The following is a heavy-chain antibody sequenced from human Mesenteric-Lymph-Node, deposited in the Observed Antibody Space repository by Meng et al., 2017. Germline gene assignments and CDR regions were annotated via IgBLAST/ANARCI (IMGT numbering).Heavy chain of an antibody. V-gene: IGHV5-51*01. Sequence: GGSLRLSCQASGYSFTTYWIGWVRQMPGKGLEWMGIIYPDNSETTYSPSFQGQVTISADKSITTAYLQWSSLKASDTAMYYCARLEGATYGMDVWGQGTTVTVSS. D-gene: IGHD1-26*01. CDR2: IYPDNSET. J-gene: IGHJ6*02. CDR3: ARLEGATYGMDV. CDR1: GYSFTTYW.